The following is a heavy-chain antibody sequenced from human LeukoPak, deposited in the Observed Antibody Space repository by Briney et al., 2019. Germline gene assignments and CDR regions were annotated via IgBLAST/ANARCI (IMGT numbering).Heavy chain of an antibody. J-gene: IGHJ4*02. D-gene: IGHD6-13*01. CDR1: GGPISSSNW. V-gene: IGHV4-4*02. CDR3: ASSPWTSSIAAVDH. Sequence: PSGTLSLTCAVSGGPISSSNWWSWVRQPPGKGLERIGEIYHSGSTNYYPSLKSRVTILLDKSKNQFSLKLSSVTAADTAVYYCASSPWTSSIAAVDHWGQGTLVTVSS. CDR2: IYHSGST.